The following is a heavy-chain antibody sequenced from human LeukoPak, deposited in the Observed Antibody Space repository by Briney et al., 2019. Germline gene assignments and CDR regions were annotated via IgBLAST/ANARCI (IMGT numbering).Heavy chain of an antibody. CDR2: INHSGST. J-gene: IGHJ4*02. CDR1: GGSFSGYY. V-gene: IGHV4-34*01. CDR3: ARDSSGWYWGL. Sequence: PSETLSLTCAVYGGSFSGYYWSWIRQPPGKGLEWIGEINHSGSTNYNPSLKSRVTISVDTSKNQFSLKLSSVTAADTAVYYCARDSSGWYWGLWGQGTLVTVSS. D-gene: IGHD6-19*01.